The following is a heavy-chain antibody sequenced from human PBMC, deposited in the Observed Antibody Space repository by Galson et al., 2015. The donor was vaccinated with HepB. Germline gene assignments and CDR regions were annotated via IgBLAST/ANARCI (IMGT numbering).Heavy chain of an antibody. CDR1: GFTVSNEY. CDR2: IYSGGST. Sequence: SLRLSCAASGFTVSNEYMSWVRQAPGKGLEWVSVIYSGGSTYYGDSVKGRFTISRDKSKNTMYLHMNSIKAEDTAVYYCVRDVGGNPVGIDYWGQGTLVTVSS. CDR3: VRDVGGNPVGIDY. V-gene: IGHV3-53*01. J-gene: IGHJ4*02. D-gene: IGHD4-23*01.